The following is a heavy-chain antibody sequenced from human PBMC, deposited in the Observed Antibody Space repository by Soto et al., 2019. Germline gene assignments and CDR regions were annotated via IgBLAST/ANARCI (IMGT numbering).Heavy chain of an antibody. V-gene: IGHV3-33*01. Sequence: GGSLRLSCAASGFTFSSYGMHWVRQAPGKGLEWVAVIWYDGSNKYYADSVKGRFTISRDNSKNTLYLQMNSLRAEDTAVYYCARGIVPGLMKPEWLLFDGLDYWGQRTLVTVSS. CDR2: IWYDGSNK. CDR3: ARGIVPGLMKPEWLLFDGLDY. J-gene: IGHJ4*02. CDR1: GFTFSSYG. D-gene: IGHD3-3*01.